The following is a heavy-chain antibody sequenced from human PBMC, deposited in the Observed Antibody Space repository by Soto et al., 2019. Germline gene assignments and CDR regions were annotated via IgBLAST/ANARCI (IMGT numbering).Heavy chain of an antibody. CDR3: ARAPITFGGVIGPNDY. Sequence: SETLCVTCTVSGGSVSSGSYYWSWIRQPPGKGLEWIGYIYYSGSTNYNPSLKSRVTISVDTSKNQFSLKLSSVTAADTAVYYCARAPITFGGVIGPNDYWGQGTLVTVSS. D-gene: IGHD3-16*02. J-gene: IGHJ4*02. V-gene: IGHV4-61*01. CDR1: GGSVSSGSYY. CDR2: IYYSGST.